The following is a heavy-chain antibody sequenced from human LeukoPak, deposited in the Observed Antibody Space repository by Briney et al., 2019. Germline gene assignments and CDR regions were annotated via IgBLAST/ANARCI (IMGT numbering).Heavy chain of an antibody. CDR3: AKGRVGANGYYYYGMDV. D-gene: IGHD1-26*01. CDR1: GFTFSSYG. J-gene: IGHJ6*02. Sequence: GGSLRLSCAASGFTFSSYGMHWVRQAPGKGLEWVAVISYDGSNKYYADSVKGRFAISRDNSKNTLYLQMNSLRTEDTAVYYCAKGRVGANGYYYYGMDVWGQGTTVTVSS. CDR2: ISYDGSNK. V-gene: IGHV3-30*18.